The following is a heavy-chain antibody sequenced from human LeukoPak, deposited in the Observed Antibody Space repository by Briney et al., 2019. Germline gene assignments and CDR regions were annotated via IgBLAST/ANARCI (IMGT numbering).Heavy chain of an antibody. V-gene: IGHV1-8*01. CDR1: GYTFTSYD. J-gene: IGHJ4*02. D-gene: IGHD6-19*01. Sequence: ASVKVSCKASGYTFTSYDINWVRQATGQGLEWMGWMNPNSGNTGYAQKFQGRVTMTRNTSISTAYMELSSLRSDDTAVYYCARDLRSGWYPQGYWGQGTLVTVSS. CDR2: MNPNSGNT. CDR3: ARDLRSGWYPQGY.